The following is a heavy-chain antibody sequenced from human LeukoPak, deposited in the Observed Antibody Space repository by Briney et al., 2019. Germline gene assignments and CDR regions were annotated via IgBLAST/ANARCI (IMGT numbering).Heavy chain of an antibody. V-gene: IGHV3-23*01. CDR3: AKDGAYYDFWSGYPTHYYYYYMDV. Sequence: PGGSLRLSCAASGFTFSSYAMSWVRQAPGKGLEWVSAISGSGGSTYYADSVKGRFTISRDNSKNTLYLRMNSLRAEDTAVYYCAKDGAYYDFWSGYPTHYYYYYMDVWGKGTTVTVSS. CDR1: GFTFSSYA. D-gene: IGHD3-3*01. CDR2: ISGSGGST. J-gene: IGHJ6*03.